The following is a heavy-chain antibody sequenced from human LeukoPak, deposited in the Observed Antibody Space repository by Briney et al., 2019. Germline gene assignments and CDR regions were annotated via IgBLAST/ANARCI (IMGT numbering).Heavy chain of an antibody. CDR1: GVSLITSGLG. J-gene: IGHJ4*02. D-gene: IGHD2-8*02. CDR2: INWDNDR. CDR3: AHRVFQGGYWDSGKFDY. V-gene: IGHV2-5*02. Sequence: SGPTLVNPTQPLTLTCSFSGVSLITSGLGVGWIRQPQGKALECLALINWDNDRRYSPSLRSRLTTTKDTSKNQVVLTMTNMDPVDTATYYCAHRVFQGGYWDSGKFDYWGQGIRFTVPP.